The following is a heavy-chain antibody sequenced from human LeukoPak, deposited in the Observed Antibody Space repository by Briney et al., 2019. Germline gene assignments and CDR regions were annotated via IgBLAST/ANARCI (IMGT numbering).Heavy chain of an antibody. D-gene: IGHD3-9*01. CDR2: INHSGST. Sequence: SETLSLTCAVYGGSFSAYYWSWIRQPPGKGLEWIGEINHSGSTNYNPSLKSRVTLSVDTSKNQFSLKVSSVTAADTAVYYCARSGRIRYSTVPRYYYMDVWGKGTTVTVSS. J-gene: IGHJ6*03. V-gene: IGHV4-34*01. CDR3: ARSGRIRYSTVPRYYYMDV. CDR1: GGSFSAYY.